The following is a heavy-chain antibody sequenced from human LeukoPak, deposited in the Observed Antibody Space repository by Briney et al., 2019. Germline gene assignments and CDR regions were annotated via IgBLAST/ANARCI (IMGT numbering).Heavy chain of an antibody. D-gene: IGHD3-10*01. CDR2: ISSSGSTI. J-gene: IGHJ4*02. CDR1: GFTFSNYA. CDR3: ARDGKGRNRIGYYFDY. V-gene: IGHV3-48*03. Sequence: GGSLRLSCAASGFTFSNYAMSWVRQAPGKGLEWVSYISSSGSTIYYAASVKGRFTISRDNAMNSLYLQMNSLRAEDTAVYYCARDGKGRNRIGYYFDYWGQGTLVTVSS.